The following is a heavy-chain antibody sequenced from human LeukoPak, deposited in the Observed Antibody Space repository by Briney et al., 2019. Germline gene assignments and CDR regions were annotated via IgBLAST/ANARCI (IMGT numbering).Heavy chain of an antibody. CDR3: ARVEEVRGGITSFDY. CDR1: GYTFTGYY. CDR2: INPNSGGT. V-gene: IGHV1-2*02. J-gene: IGHJ4*02. D-gene: IGHD3-10*01. Sequence: GASVKVSCKASGYTFTGYYMHWVRQAPGQGLEWMGWINPNSGGTNYAQKLQGRVTVTTDTSTSTAYMELRSLTSDDTAVYYCARVEEVRGGITSFDYWGQGTLVTVSS.